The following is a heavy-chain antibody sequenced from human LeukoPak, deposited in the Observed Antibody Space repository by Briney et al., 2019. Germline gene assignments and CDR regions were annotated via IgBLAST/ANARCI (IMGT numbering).Heavy chain of an antibody. CDR3: ARAQSNSWYYFDY. J-gene: IGHJ4*02. V-gene: IGHV1-46*01. Sequence: ASVKVSCKASGYTFTNYYMHWVRQAPGQGLEWMGIINPSGGSTSYAQNFQGRVTMARDTSTSTVYMELTSLRSEDTAVYYCARAQSNSWYYFDYWGQGTLVTVSS. D-gene: IGHD6-13*01. CDR1: GYTFTNYY. CDR2: INPSGGST.